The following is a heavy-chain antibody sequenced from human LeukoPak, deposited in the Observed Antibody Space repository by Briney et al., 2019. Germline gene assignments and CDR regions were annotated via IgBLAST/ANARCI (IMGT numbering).Heavy chain of an antibody. J-gene: IGHJ4*02. CDR3: KSGSTKVDY. CDR1: GGSISSSSYY. D-gene: IGHD3-10*01. Sequence: SETLSLTCTVSGGSISSSSYYWGWIRQPPGKGLERIGSIYYSGSTYYNPSLKSRVTISVDTSKNQFSLKLSSVTAADTAVYYCKSGSTKVDYWGQGTLVTVSS. V-gene: IGHV4-39*01. CDR2: IYYSGST.